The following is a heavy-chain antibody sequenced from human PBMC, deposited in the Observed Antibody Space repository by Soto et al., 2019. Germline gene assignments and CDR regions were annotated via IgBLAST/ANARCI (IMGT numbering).Heavy chain of an antibody. V-gene: IGHV3-23*01. CDR2: ISGTT. Sequence: LRLSCAASGFTVSTYGMSWLRQAPGKGLEWVSAISGTTYYADSVKGRFTIFRDNSKNTLYLQMNSLRAEDTAVYYCVKEVLDGARNHWFDPWGQGSLVTVS. CDR3: VKEVLDGARNHWFDP. CDR1: GFTVSTYG. D-gene: IGHD2-8*01. J-gene: IGHJ5*02.